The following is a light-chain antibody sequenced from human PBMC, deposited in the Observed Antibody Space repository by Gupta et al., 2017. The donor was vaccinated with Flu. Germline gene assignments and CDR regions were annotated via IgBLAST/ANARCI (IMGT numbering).Light chain of an antibody. V-gene: IGKV3-11*01. CDR1: QSVSNF. J-gene: IGKJ2*01. CDR3: QPRKNWPYT. Sequence: EIVLTQSPATLSLSPGERATLSYRASQSVSNFLAWYQQKPGQAPRLLIYDASNRATGIPARFSGSGSGTDFTLTISSLEPEDSAIYYCQPRKNWPYTFGQGTKVEIK. CDR2: DAS.